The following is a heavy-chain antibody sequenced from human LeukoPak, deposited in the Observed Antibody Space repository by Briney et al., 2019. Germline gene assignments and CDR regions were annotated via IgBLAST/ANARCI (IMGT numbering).Heavy chain of an antibody. CDR1: DGSISSSSYY. J-gene: IGHJ4*02. Sequence: PSETLSLTCTVSDGSISSSSYYWGWIRQPPGKGLEWIGSIYYSGSTYYNPSLKSRVTISVDTSKNQFSLKLSSVTAADTAVYYCARLPRKYYGSGSYIDYWGQGTLVSVSS. D-gene: IGHD3-10*01. V-gene: IGHV4-39*01. CDR2: IYYSGST. CDR3: ARLPRKYYGSGSYIDY.